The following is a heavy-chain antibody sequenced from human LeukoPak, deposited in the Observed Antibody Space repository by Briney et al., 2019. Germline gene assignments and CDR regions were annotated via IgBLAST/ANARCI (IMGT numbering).Heavy chain of an antibody. CDR2: MNPNSGNS. CDR1: GYTFSSFD. D-gene: IGHD3-22*01. V-gene: IGHV1-8*01. Sequence: ASVKVSCTASGYTFSSFDINWVRQAPGQGLEWMGWMNPNSGNSGFAQKFQGRVIMTRNTSIATAYMEMTNLRFDDTAVYYCVDPDRWGQGTLVTVSS. CDR3: VDPDR. J-gene: IGHJ1*01.